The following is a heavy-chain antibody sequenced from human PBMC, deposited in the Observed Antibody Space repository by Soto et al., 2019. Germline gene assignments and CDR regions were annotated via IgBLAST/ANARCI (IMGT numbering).Heavy chain of an antibody. Sequence: QVQLVESGGGVVQPGRSLRLSCAASGFTFSSYAMHWVRQAPGKGLEWVAVISYDGSNKYYADSVKGRFTISRDNSKNTLYLQMNSLRAEDTAVYYCARVGARLRHYYYYGMDVWGQGTTVTVSS. D-gene: IGHD1-26*01. V-gene: IGHV3-30-3*01. CDR1: GFTFSSYA. J-gene: IGHJ6*02. CDR2: ISYDGSNK. CDR3: ARVGARLRHYYYYGMDV.